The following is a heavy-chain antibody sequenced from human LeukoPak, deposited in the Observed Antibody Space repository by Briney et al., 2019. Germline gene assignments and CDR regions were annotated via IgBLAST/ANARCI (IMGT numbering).Heavy chain of an antibody. V-gene: IGHV3-53*01. CDR1: GFTVSSNY. J-gene: IGHJ3*02. CDR3: ARDKGSSWSDAFDI. Sequence: GGSLRLSCAATGFTVSSNYMTWVRQAPGRGLEWVSVISIPGSITYADSVKGRFTTSRDNSKNTLYLQMNSLRADDTAVYYCARDKGSSWSDAFDIWGQGTMVTVSS. D-gene: IGHD6-13*01. CDR2: ISIPGSI.